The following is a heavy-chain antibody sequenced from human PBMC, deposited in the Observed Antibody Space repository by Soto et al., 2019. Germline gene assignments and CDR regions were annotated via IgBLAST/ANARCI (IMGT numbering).Heavy chain of an antibody. CDR1: GYSFTNND. D-gene: IGHD3-16*01. CDR2: MNPGSGDT. Sequence: ASVKVSCKASGYSFTNNDVSWVRQATGQGLEWMGWMNPGSGDTGYAQKFQGRVTMTRDISTATAYMELSSLRSDDTATYYCARMATFGSLNWFDPWGQGTLVTAPQ. J-gene: IGHJ5*02. V-gene: IGHV1-8*01. CDR3: ARMATFGSLNWFDP.